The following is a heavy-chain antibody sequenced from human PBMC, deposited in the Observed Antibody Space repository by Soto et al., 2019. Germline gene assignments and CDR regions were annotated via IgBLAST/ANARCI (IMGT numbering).Heavy chain of an antibody. Sequence: EVQLVESGGGLVQPGGSLRLSCAASGFIFSTYYMHWVRQAAGKGLVWVSRVNLDGSSTSYADFVKGRFAISRDNAKNTLYLQLNSLRAEDTALYYCARYYGSGTYSVDYWGQGTLVTVSS. CDR1: GFIFSTYY. CDR2: VNLDGSST. CDR3: ARYYGSGTYSVDY. V-gene: IGHV3-74*01. J-gene: IGHJ4*02. D-gene: IGHD3-10*01.